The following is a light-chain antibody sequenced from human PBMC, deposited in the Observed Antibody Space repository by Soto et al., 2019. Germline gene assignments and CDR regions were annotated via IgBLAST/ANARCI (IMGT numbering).Light chain of an antibody. CDR1: SSNIGSNY. J-gene: IGLJ3*02. CDR2: RNN. CDR3: AAWDDSLSGWV. Sequence: QSVLTQPPSASGTPGQRVTISCSGSSSNIGSNYVYWYQQLPGTAPKLLIYRNNHRPSGVPDRFSGSKSGTSASLAISGLRSEDEADYYCAAWDDSLSGWVFGGGTKLPS. V-gene: IGLV1-47*01.